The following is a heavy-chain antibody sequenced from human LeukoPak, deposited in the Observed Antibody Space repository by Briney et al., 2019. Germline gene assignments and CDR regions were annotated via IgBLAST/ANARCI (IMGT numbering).Heavy chain of an antibody. Sequence: GSLKVSCTPSGYTFTSYGISWVRQAPGQRLEWMGWISAYNGNTNYAQKLQGRVTMTTDTSTSTAYIELRSLRSDDTAVYYCARGDSSSVDYWGQGTLVTVSS. V-gene: IGHV1-18*01. D-gene: IGHD6-6*01. CDR1: GYTFTSYG. J-gene: IGHJ4*02. CDR3: ARGDSSSVDY. CDR2: ISAYNGNT.